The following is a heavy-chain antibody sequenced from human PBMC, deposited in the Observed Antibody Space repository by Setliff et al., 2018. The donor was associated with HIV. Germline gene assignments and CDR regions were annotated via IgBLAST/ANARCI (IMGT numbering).Heavy chain of an antibody. Sequence: SETLSLTCTVSAGSVSSRDYYWNWIRQLPGKGLEWIGYIYYSGDTYYNPSLESRVTISVNTANNQFSLRLTSVTAADTAFYYCARYDMPSSDSSGYHYDSWGQGTLVTVSS. V-gene: IGHV4-31*03. D-gene: IGHD3-22*01. CDR3: ARYDMPSSDSSGYHYDS. J-gene: IGHJ5*01. CDR1: AGSVSSRDYY. CDR2: IYYSGDT.